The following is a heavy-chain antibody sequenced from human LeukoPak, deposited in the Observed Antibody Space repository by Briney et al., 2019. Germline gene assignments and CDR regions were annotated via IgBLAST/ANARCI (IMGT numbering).Heavy chain of an antibody. J-gene: IGHJ5*02. D-gene: IGHD3-22*01. CDR3: ARDSSGYYYNWFDP. CDR1: GGSFSGYY. CDR2: INHSGNT. Sequence: SETLSLTCAVYGGSFSGYYWNWIRQPPGKGLEWIGDINHSGNTNYNPSLKSRVTISVDTSKSQFSLKVSSVTAADTAVYYCARDSSGYYYNWFDPWGQGTLVTVSS. V-gene: IGHV4-34*01.